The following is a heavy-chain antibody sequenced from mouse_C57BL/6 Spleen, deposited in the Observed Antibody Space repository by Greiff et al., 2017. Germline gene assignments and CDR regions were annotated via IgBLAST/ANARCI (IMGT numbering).Heavy chain of an antibody. D-gene: IGHD1-1*01. CDR3: ARSLITTVVAAYWYFDV. V-gene: IGHV3-8*01. Sequence: EVKLQESGPGLAKPSQTLYLTCSVTGYSITSDYWNWIRKFPGNKLEYMGYISYSGSTYYNPSLKSRISITRDTSKNQYYLQLNSVTTEDSTTYYCARSLITTVVAAYWYFDVWGTGTTVTVSS. J-gene: IGHJ1*03. CDR1: GYSITSDY. CDR2: ISYSGST.